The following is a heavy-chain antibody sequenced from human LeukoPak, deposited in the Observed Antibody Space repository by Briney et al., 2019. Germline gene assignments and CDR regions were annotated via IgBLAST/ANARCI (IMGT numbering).Heavy chain of an antibody. Sequence: ASVKVSCKASGYTFTSYAMNWVRQAPGQGLEWMGWINTNTGNPTYAQGFTGRFVFSLDTSVSTAYLQISSLKAEDTAVYYCARVYSYGYPGYTPYYYYYMDVWGKGTTVTVSS. CDR3: ARVYSYGYPGYTPYYYYYMDV. CDR2: INTNTGNP. D-gene: IGHD5-18*01. V-gene: IGHV7-4-1*02. CDR1: GYTFTSYA. J-gene: IGHJ6*03.